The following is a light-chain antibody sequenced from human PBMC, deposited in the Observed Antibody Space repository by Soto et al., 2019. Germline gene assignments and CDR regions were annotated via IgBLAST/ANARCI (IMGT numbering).Light chain of an antibody. J-gene: IGLJ1*01. CDR2: EVS. Sequence: QSVLTQPASVSVSPGQSITSSCTGTSSDVGTYNHVSWYQQHPGKAPQLIIYEVSNRPSGLSNRFSASKSGNTASLTISGLQAEDEADYYCCSYTTSSTLVFGTGTKVTVL. CDR3: CSYTTSSTLV. V-gene: IGLV2-14*01. CDR1: SSDVGTYNH.